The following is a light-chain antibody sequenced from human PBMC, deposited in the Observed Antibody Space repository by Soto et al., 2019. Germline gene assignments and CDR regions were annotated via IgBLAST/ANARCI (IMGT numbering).Light chain of an antibody. Sequence: QSVLTQPPSVSGAPGQRVTISCTWSSSNIGAGYDVHWYQQLPGRAPKLLIYGNTNRPSGVPDRFSGSKSGTSASLAITGLQAEDEADYYCLSFDSSLSVVFGGGTKLTVL. CDR1: SSNIGAGYD. V-gene: IGLV1-40*01. CDR2: GNT. J-gene: IGLJ2*01. CDR3: LSFDSSLSVV.